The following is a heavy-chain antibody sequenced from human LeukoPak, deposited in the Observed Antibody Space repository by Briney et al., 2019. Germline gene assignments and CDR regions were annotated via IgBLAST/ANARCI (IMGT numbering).Heavy chain of an antibody. CDR3: ARVDPDSSSTLEVFDY. D-gene: IGHD6-6*01. V-gene: IGHV4-59*01. Sequence: SETLSLTCTVSGGSISSYYWSWIRQPPGKGLEWIGYIYYSGSTNYNPSLKSRVTISVDTSKNQFSLKLSSVTAADTAVYYCARVDPDSSSTLEVFDYWGQGTLVTVSS. CDR1: GGSISSYY. CDR2: IYYSGST. J-gene: IGHJ4*02.